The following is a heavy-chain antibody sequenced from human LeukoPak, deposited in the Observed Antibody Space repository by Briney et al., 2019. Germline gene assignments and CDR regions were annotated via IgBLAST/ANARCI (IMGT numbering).Heavy chain of an antibody. Sequence: GRSLRLSCAASGFTFSSYGMHWVRQAPGKGPEWVAVIWYDGSNKYYADSVKGRFTISRDNSKNTLYLQMNSLRAEDTAVYYCARDDLYDSSGYYSNAYYGMDVWGQGTTVTVSS. CDR2: IWYDGSNK. CDR1: GFTFSSYG. D-gene: IGHD3-22*01. J-gene: IGHJ6*02. CDR3: ARDDLYDSSGYYSNAYYGMDV. V-gene: IGHV3-33*01.